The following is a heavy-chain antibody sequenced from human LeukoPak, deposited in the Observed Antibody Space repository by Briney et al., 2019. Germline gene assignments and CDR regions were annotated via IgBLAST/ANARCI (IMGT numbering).Heavy chain of an antibody. Sequence: PGRSLRLSCAASGFTFSSYAMHWVRQAPGKGLEWVAVISYDGSNKYYADSVKGRFTISRDNSKNTLYLQMNSLRAGDTAVYYCARALGYNLDAFDIWGQGTMVTVSS. CDR3: ARALGYNLDAFDI. J-gene: IGHJ3*02. CDR2: ISYDGSNK. CDR1: GFTFSSYA. D-gene: IGHD5-24*01. V-gene: IGHV3-30-3*01.